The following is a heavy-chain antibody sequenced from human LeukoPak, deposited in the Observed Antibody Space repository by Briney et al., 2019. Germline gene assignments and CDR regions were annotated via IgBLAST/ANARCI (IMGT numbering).Heavy chain of an antibody. V-gene: IGHV3-9*01. CDR2: ISWNSGSI. CDR1: GCIFDDYA. Sequence: GGSRRLSCAASGCIFDDYAMHWVRQAPGKGLEWVSGISWNSGSIGYADSVKGRFTISRDIAKNSLYLQMNSLRAEDTALYYCAKDGNWGQGTLVTVSS. CDR3: AKDGN. J-gene: IGHJ4*02.